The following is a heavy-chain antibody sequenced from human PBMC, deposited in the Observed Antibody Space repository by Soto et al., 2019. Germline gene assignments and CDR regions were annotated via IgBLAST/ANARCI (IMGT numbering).Heavy chain of an antibody. Sequence: PGGSLRLSCAASGFMFDDYAMHWVRQAPGKGLEWVSGISWNSGSIGYADSVKGRFTISRDNAKNSLYLQMNSLRAEDTALYYCAKDIGMAGFDAFDIWGQGTIVTVSS. D-gene: IGHD6-19*01. CDR1: GFMFDDYA. J-gene: IGHJ3*02. CDR2: ISWNSGSI. CDR3: AKDIGMAGFDAFDI. V-gene: IGHV3-9*01.